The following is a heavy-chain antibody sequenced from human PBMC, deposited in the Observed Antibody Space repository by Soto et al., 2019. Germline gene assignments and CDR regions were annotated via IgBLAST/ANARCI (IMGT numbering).Heavy chain of an antibody. J-gene: IGHJ6*02. V-gene: IGHV3-30*18. CDR1: GFTFSSYG. CDR2: ISYDGSNK. D-gene: IGHD2-15*01. CDR3: AKDPSHIVVVVAATPYYYGMDV. Sequence: QVQLVESGGGVVQPGRSLRLSCAASGFTFSSYGMHWVRQAPGKGLEWVAVISYDGSNKYYADSVKGRFTISRDNSKNTLYLQMNSLRAEDTAVYYCAKDPSHIVVVVAATPYYYGMDVWGQGTTVTVSS.